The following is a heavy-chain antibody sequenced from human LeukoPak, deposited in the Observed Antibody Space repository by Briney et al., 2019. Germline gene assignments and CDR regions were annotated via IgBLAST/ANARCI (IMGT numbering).Heavy chain of an antibody. Sequence: AESLRLSCAASGFTFSNYWMTWIRQAPGKGLEWVANIKQDGIEKYYVDSVEGGFTVSRDNTTNTLFLQMHSRRAEDTAVYYCARGSSGYYCDHFQTWGQGSLVTVSS. CDR1: GFTFSNYW. V-gene: IGHV3-7*01. CDR2: IKQDGIEK. CDR3: ARGSSGYYCDHFQT. J-gene: IGHJ1*01. D-gene: IGHD3-22*01.